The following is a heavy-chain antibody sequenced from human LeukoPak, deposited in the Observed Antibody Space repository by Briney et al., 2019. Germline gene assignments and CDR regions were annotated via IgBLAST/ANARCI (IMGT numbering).Heavy chain of an antibody. CDR3: ARDRRIANYYYYMDV. V-gene: IGHV1-18*01. CDR2: ISTYNGNT. Sequence: ASVKVSCKASGYTFTTYGVSWVRQAPGQGLEWMGWISTYNGNTNYAQKFQGRVTTTRDTSISTAYMELSRLRSDDTAVYYCARDRRIANYYYYMDVWGKGTTVTISS. D-gene: IGHD6-6*01. CDR1: GYTFTTYG. J-gene: IGHJ6*03.